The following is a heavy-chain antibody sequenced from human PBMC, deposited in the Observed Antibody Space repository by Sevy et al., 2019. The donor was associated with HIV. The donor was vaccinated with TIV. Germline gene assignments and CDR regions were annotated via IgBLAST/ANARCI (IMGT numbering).Heavy chain of an antibody. D-gene: IGHD6-19*01. CDR3: ARAEAVAGTYYYYYGMDV. V-gene: IGHV3-30-3*01. CDR2: VSYDGSNK. CDR1: GFTFSSYA. Sequence: GGSLRLSCAASGFTFSSYAMHWVRQAPGKGLEWVAVVSYDGSNKYYADSVKGRFTISRDNSKNTLYLQMNSLRAEDTAVYYCARAEAVAGTYYYYYGMDVWGQGTTVTVSS. J-gene: IGHJ6*02.